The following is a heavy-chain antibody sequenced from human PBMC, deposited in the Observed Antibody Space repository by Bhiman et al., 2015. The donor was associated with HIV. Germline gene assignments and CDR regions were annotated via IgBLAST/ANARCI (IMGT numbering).Heavy chain of an antibody. V-gene: IGHV3-23*01. CDR3: VKGSGSFPGGNSFDY. J-gene: IGHJ4*02. CDR2: ISGSGIST. Sequence: EVQLLESGGGLVQPGGSLRLSCAGSGFSFSSYALSWVRQAPGKGLEWVSLISGSGISTHYRGSVKGRFSISRDNSKNTLYLQMRSLSGEDTAVYYCVKGSGSFPGGNSFDYWGQGTVVTVSS. D-gene: IGHD3-10*01. CDR1: GFSFSSYA.